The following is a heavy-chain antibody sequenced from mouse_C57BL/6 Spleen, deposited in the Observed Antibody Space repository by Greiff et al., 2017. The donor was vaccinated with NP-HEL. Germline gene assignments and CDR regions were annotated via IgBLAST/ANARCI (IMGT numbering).Heavy chain of an antibody. J-gene: IGHJ3*01. D-gene: IGHD1-1*01. Sequence: QVQLQQSGAELARPGASVKLSCKASGYTFTSYGISWVKQRTGQGLEWIGEIYPRSGNTYYNEKFKGKATLTADKSSSTADMELRSLTSEDSAVYFCALYGSSLAWLAYWGQGTLVTVSA. V-gene: IGHV1-81*01. CDR2: IYPRSGNT. CDR3: ALYGSSLAWLAY. CDR1: GYTFTSYG.